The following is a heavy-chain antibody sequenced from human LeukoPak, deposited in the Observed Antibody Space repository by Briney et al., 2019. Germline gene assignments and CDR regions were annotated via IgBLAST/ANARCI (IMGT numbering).Heavy chain of an antibody. CDR2: IWFDGSNK. D-gene: IGHD6-13*01. Sequence: PGGSLRLSCAASGFIFSNDAMHWVRQAPGEGLEWVAFIWFDGSNKHYADSVKGRFTISRDNSEDTLYLQMNSLRAEDTAVYYCAKTRPLDSSSWSHGDYWGQGTLVTVSS. CDR1: GFIFSNDA. CDR3: AKTRPLDSSSWSHGDY. J-gene: IGHJ4*02. V-gene: IGHV3-30*02.